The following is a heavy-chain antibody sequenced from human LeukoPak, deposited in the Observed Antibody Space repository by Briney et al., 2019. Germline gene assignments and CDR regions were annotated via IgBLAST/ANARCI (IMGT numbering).Heavy chain of an antibody. CDR3: ARHVAGYDY. CDR1: GFTFSSYA. J-gene: IGHJ4*02. CDR2: INTDGSTT. Sequence: PGGSLRLSCAASGFTFSSYAMTWVRQAPGKGLVSVSRINTDGSTTTYADSVKGRFTISRDNAKNTLFLQMDSLRADDTAVYYCARHVAGYDYWGQGTLVTVSS. V-gene: IGHV3-74*01. D-gene: IGHD6-19*01.